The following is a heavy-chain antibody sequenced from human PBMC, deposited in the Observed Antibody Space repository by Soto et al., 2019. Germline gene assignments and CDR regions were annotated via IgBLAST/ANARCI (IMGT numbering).Heavy chain of an antibody. Sequence: EVQLVESGGGLVQPGGSLRLSCAASGFTFSSYWMHWVRQAPGKGLVWVARINSDGSSTSYADSVKGRFTISRDNAKNTLYLQMNSLRAEDTAVYYCAIRASYYDSSGYFDYWGQGTLVTVSS. CDR2: INSDGSST. J-gene: IGHJ4*02. D-gene: IGHD3-22*01. CDR3: AIRASYYDSSGYFDY. CDR1: GFTFSSYW. V-gene: IGHV3-74*01.